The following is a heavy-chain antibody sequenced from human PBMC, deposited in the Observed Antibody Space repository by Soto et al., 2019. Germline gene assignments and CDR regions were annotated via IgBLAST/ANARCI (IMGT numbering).Heavy chain of an antibody. CDR3: ARDSATYYDFWSGYRQEGYYFDY. J-gene: IGHJ4*02. Sequence: GGSLRLSCAASGFTFSSYGMHWVRQAPGKGLEWVAVIWYDGSNKYYADSVKGRFTISRDNSKNTLYLQMNSLRAEDTAVYYCARDSATYYDFWSGYRQEGYYFDYWGQGTLVTVSS. D-gene: IGHD3-3*01. CDR2: IWYDGSNK. V-gene: IGHV3-33*01. CDR1: GFTFSSYG.